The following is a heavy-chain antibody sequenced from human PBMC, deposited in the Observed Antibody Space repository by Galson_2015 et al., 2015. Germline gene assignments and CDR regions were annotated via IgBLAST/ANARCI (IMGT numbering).Heavy chain of an antibody. CDR3: ARADWAHDAFDI. Sequence: SVKVPCKASGYTFTGYYMHWVRQAPGQGLEWMGRINPNSGGTNYAQKFQGRVTMTRDTSISTAYMELSRLRSDDTAVYYCARADWAHDAFDIWGQGTMVTVSS. CDR1: GYTFTGYY. D-gene: IGHD2-21*01. V-gene: IGHV1-2*06. J-gene: IGHJ3*02. CDR2: INPNSGGT.